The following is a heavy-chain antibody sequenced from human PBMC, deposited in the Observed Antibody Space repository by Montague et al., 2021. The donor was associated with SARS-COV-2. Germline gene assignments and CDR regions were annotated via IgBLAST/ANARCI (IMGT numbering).Heavy chain of an antibody. CDR3: ARSRLWFGELLLSDAFDI. V-gene: IGHV4-31*03. CDR1: GGSISSGGYC. J-gene: IGHJ3*02. D-gene: IGHD3-10*01. CDR2: IYYSGST. Sequence: TLSLTCTVSGGSISSGGYCWSWIRQHPGKGLEWIGYIYYSGSTYYTPSLKSRVTISVDTSKNQFSLKLSSVTAADTAVYYCARSRLWFGELLLSDAFDIWGQGTMVTVSS.